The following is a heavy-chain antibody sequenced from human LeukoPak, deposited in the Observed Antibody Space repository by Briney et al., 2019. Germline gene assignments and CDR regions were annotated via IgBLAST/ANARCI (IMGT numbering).Heavy chain of an antibody. CDR3: ARGPPRPYYDFWSGYSETFDY. CDR2: ISSSSSNI. J-gene: IGHJ4*02. Sequence: TGGSLRLSCAASGFTFSSYSMNWVRQAPGKGLEWVSSISSSSSNIYYADSVKGRFTISRDNAKNSLYLQMNSLRAEDTAVYYCARGPPRPYYDFWSGYSETFDYWGQGTLVTVSS. D-gene: IGHD3-3*01. CDR1: GFTFSSYS. V-gene: IGHV3-21*01.